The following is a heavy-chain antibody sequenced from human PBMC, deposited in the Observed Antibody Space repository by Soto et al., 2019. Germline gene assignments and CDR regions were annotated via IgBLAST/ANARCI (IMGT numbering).Heavy chain of an antibody. Sequence: SETLSLTCTVSGGSISSYYWSWIRQPPGKGLEWIGYIYYSGSTNYNPSLKSRVTISVDTSKNQFSLKLSSVTAADTAVYYCARERGGSSWSYYYFMDFRGKGTSVTVS. CDR1: GGSISSYY. J-gene: IGHJ6*03. CDR2: IYYSGST. CDR3: ARERGGSSWSYYYFMDF. D-gene: IGHD6-13*01. V-gene: IGHV4-59*01.